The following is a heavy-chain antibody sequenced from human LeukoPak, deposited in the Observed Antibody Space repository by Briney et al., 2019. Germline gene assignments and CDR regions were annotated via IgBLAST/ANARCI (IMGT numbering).Heavy chain of an antibody. D-gene: IGHD6-13*01. J-gene: IGHJ3*02. CDR2: IYPGDSDT. V-gene: IGHV5-51*01. CDR3: ATGAGESKYGRRGAFDT. Sequence: GESLKISCRGSGYSFTSYWIGWVRQMPGKGLEWMGIIYPGDSDTRYSPSFQGQVTISADKSINTAYLQWSSLKASDTAMYHCATGAGESKYGRRGAFDTSGQGRMVTVVS. CDR1: GYSFTSYW.